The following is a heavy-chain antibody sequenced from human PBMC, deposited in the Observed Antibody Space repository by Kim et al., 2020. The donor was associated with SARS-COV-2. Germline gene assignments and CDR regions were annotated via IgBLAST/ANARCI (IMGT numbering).Heavy chain of an antibody. CDR2: IIPIFGTA. CDR1: GGTFSSYA. Sequence: SVKVSCKASGGTFSSYAISWVRQAPGQGLEWMGGIIPIFGTANYAQKFQGRVTITADESTSTAYMELSSLRSEDTAVYYCATGDYGENYFDYWGQGTLVTVSS. D-gene: IGHD4-17*01. J-gene: IGHJ4*02. CDR3: ATGDYGENYFDY. V-gene: IGHV1-69*13.